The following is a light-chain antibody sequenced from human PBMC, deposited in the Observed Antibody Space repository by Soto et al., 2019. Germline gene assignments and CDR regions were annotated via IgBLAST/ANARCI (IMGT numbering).Light chain of an antibody. J-gene: IGKJ2*01. Sequence: EIVLTQSPGTLSLSPGERATLSCRASQSVSSSYLAWYQQKPGQAPRLLIYGASSRATGIPDRFSGSGSGTDFTLTISRLEPEDFAVYYCHQYGSSPSSCTFGQGTKPEIK. CDR1: QSVSSSY. CDR2: GAS. V-gene: IGKV3-20*01. CDR3: HQYGSSPSSCT.